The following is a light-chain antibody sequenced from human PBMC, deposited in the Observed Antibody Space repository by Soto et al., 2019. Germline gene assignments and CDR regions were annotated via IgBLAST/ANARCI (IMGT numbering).Light chain of an antibody. J-gene: IGLJ2*01. CDR2: EDN. CDR3: QSYHSGNVV. V-gene: IGLV6-57*04. CDR1: SGSIASNY. Sequence: NFMLTQPHSVSESPGKTVTISCTRSSGSIASNYVQWYQQRPGSAPTPVIYEDNERPSGVPDRFSGSIDSSSNSASLTISGLKTDDEADYYCQSYHSGNVVFGGGT.